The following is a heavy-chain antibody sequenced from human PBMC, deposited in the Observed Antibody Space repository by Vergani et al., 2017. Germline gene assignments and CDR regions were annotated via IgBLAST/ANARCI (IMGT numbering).Heavy chain of an antibody. V-gene: IGHV3-23*01. CDR1: GFTFSSYA. J-gene: IGHJ6*02. D-gene: IGHD1-26*01. CDR3: AKNSGSYYYYYGMDV. CDR2: ISGSGGST. Sequence: EVQLLESGGGLVQPGGSLRLSCAASGFTFSSYAMSWVRQAPGKGLEWVSAISGSGGSTYYADSVKGRFTISRDNSKNTLYLQMNSLRAEDTAVYYCAKNSGSYYYYYGMDVWSQGTTVTVSS.